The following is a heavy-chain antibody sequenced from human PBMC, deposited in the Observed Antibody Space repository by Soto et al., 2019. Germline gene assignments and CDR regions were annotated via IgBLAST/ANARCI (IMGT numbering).Heavy chain of an antibody. Sequence: QVQLVQSGAEVKKPGSSVKVSCKASGDTFSSYALSWVRQAPGQGLEWMGGIIPIFGTANYAQKFQGRVTITADKSTSTAYMELRRLRSEDTAVYYCARAGYCSGSSCYWFDYWGQGTLVTASS. J-gene: IGHJ4*02. CDR3: ARAGYCSGSSCYWFDY. CDR2: IIPIFGTA. D-gene: IGHD2-15*01. CDR1: GDTFSSYA. V-gene: IGHV1-69*06.